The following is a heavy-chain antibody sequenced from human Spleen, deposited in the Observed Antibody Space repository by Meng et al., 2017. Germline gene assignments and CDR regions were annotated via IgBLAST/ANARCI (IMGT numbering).Heavy chain of an antibody. CDR1: GGSFSGYY. V-gene: IGHV4-34*01. Sequence: QVQLQQWGAGLFKPSETLSLPCAVYGGSFSGYYWSWIRQPPGKGLEWIGEINHSGSTNYNPSLKSRVTISVDTSKNQFSLTLTSVTAADTAVYYCTRGSGGSVWGQGTLVTVSS. J-gene: IGHJ4*02. CDR3: TRGSGGSV. D-gene: IGHD3-10*01. CDR2: INHSGST.